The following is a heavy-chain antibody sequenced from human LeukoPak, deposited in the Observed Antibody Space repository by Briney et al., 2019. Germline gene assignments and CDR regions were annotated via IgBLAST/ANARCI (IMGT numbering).Heavy chain of an antibody. D-gene: IGHD3-10*01. CDR3: ARENGSGKNNWFDP. CDR2: LYYSGST. V-gene: IGHV4-39*07. Sequence: SETLSLTCTVSGGSIISSSYYWGWIRQPPGRGLEWIGRLYYSGSTYYNPSLRSRVTISVDTSKNQFSLKLNSVTVADTAVYHCARENGSGKNNWFDPWGQGTLVTVSS. CDR1: GGSIISSSYY. J-gene: IGHJ5*02.